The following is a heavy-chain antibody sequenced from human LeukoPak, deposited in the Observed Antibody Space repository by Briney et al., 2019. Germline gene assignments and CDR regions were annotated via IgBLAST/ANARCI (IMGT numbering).Heavy chain of an antibody. Sequence: ASVKVSCKASGYTFTSYGISWVRQAPGQGLEWMGWISAYNGNTNYAQKLQGRVTMTTDTSTSTAYMELRSLRSDDTAVYYCAREKYSSSWYVGSGMDVWGQGTTVTVSS. CDR2: ISAYNGNT. J-gene: IGHJ6*02. CDR3: AREKYSSSWYVGSGMDV. D-gene: IGHD6-13*01. CDR1: GYTFTSYG. V-gene: IGHV1-18*01.